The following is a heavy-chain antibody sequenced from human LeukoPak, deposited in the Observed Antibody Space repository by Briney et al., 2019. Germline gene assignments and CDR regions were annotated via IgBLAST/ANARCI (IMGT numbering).Heavy chain of an antibody. CDR2: IYYSGST. V-gene: IGHV4-59*01. CDR3: ARWPPMTTVTTYYYYYMDV. D-gene: IGHD4-11*01. CDR1: GGSISSYY. Sequence: SETLSLTCTVSGGSISSYYWSWIRQPPGKGLEWIGYIYYSGSTNYNPSLKSRVTISVDTSKNQFSLKLSSVTAADTAVYYWARWPPMTTVTTYYYYYMDVWGKGTTVTVSS. J-gene: IGHJ6*03.